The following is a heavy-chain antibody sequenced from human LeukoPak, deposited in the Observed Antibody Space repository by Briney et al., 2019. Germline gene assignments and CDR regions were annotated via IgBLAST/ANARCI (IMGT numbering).Heavy chain of an antibody. J-gene: IGHJ4*02. D-gene: IGHD3-16*01. V-gene: IGHV3-30*18. CDR3: AKGSYYDQVEESDY. CDR1: GFIFSNYG. CDR2: ISYDGTNK. Sequence: GRSLRLSCAVSGFIFSNYGMHWVRQAPGKGMEWVAVISYDGTNKYYADSVKGRFTVSRDNSKNTLYLQMNSLRAEDTAVYYCAKGSYYDQVEESDYWGQGTLVTVSS.